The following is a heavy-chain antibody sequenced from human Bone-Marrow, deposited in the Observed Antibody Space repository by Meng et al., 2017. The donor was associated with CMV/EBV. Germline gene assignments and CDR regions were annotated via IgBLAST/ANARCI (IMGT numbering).Heavy chain of an antibody. J-gene: IGHJ4*02. CDR2: LTSGGGA. D-gene: IGHD2-21*01. CDR1: GFRFSGYT. CDR3: AKDLNYGGISGLDY. V-gene: IGHV3-23*01. Sequence: GESLKISCTASGFRFSGYTMTWVRQAPGGGLEWVSTLTSGGGAFYADSVKGRFTISRDNSKNTLYLQMNSLRAEDTALFYCAKDLNYGGISGLDYWGQGTPVTGSS.